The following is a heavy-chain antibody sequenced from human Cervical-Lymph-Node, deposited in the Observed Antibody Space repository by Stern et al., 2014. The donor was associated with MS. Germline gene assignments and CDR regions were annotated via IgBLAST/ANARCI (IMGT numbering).Heavy chain of an antibody. J-gene: IGHJ6*02. CDR3: ARHPPRRKWDDPNYGMDV. D-gene: IGHD1-1*01. Sequence: EVQLVESGAEVKKPGESLKISCKGSGYTFTNNWIAWVRQTPGKGLEWMGIIYPDASDIRYSPALQGPVTISAEKSNSTAYLTWSSLKPADSPVYYWARHPPRRKWDDPNYGMDVWGQGTTVTVSS. CDR1: GYTFTNNW. CDR2: IYPDASDI. V-gene: IGHV5-51*01.